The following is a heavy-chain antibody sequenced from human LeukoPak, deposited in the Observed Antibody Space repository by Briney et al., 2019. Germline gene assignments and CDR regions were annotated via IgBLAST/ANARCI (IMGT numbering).Heavy chain of an antibody. CDR1: GITLSNSV. J-gene: IGHJ4*02. D-gene: IGHD3-22*01. CDR2: ISTDGNNT. V-gene: IGHV3-30*04. Sequence: GGSLRLSCAASGITLSNSVIHWVRQAPDKGLEWVALISTDGNNTPYADSVKGRFTISKDNSKNTEYLQMNSLTTEDTAIYYCAREGHTSGRAGCFDYWGQGTLVTVSS. CDR3: AREGHTSGRAGCFDY.